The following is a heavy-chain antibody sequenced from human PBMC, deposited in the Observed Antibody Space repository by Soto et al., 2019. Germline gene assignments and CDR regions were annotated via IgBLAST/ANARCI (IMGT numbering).Heavy chain of an antibody. D-gene: IGHD3-22*01. Sequence: LILSCAASGFTFSSYAMSWVRQAPGKGLEWVSAISGSGGSTYYADSVKGRFTVSRDNSKNTLYLQMNSLRAEDTAVYYCAKATYYYDSSGYYPFDYWGQGTLVTVSS. CDR1: GFTFSSYA. J-gene: IGHJ4*02. CDR3: AKATYYYDSSGYYPFDY. V-gene: IGHV3-23*01. CDR2: ISGSGGST.